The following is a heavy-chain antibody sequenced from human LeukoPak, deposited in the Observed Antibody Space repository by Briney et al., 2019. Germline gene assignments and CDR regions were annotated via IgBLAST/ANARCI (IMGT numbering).Heavy chain of an antibody. CDR3: ARDNWNDAPGGFDP. CDR2: ITRSSTST. J-gene: IGHJ5*02. V-gene: IGHV3-21*01. D-gene: IGHD1-20*01. Sequence: GGSLRLSCAASGFTFNNYWLNWVRQAPGKGLEWVSSITRSSTSTYYTDSVRGRFTISRDNAKNSLYLQMNSLRAEDTAVYYCARDNWNDAPGGFDPWGQGTLVTVSS. CDR1: GFTFNNYW.